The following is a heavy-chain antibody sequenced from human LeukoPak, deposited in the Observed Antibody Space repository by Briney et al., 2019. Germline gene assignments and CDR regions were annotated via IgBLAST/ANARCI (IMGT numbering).Heavy chain of an antibody. CDR3: ARVPYTSKKEPATALYYYYMDV. CDR1: GYTFTSYG. D-gene: IGHD1-14*01. CDR2: IIPIFGTA. V-gene: IGHV1-69*05. Sequence: ASVKVSCKASGYTFTSYGISWVRQAPGQGLEWMGGIIPIFGTANYAQKFQGRVTITTDESTSTAYMELSSLRSEDTAVYYCARVPYTSKKEPATALYYYYMDVWGKGTTVTVSS. J-gene: IGHJ6*03.